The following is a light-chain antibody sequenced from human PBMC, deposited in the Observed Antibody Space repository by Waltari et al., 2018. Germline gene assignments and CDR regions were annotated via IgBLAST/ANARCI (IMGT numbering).Light chain of an antibody. Sequence: YELTQPPSVSVSPGQTATTTCDGDELGDKYACWYQQKPGQSPVLVIYQDSKRHSGIPARFSGSNSGNTATLTISGTQAMDEADYYCQAWASSTVVFGGGTKLTVL. CDR3: QAWASSTVV. V-gene: IGLV3-1*01. CDR1: ELGDKY. CDR2: QDS. J-gene: IGLJ2*01.